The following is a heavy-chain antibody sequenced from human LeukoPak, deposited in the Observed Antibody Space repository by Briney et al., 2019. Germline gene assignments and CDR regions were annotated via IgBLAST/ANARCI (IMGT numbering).Heavy chain of an antibody. CDR3: ARKPATYYDFWSGYYRKNYYFDY. CDR2: IYDSGST. J-gene: IGHJ4*02. D-gene: IGHD3-3*01. Sequence: SETLSLTCAVSGGSISSGVYSWSWIRQPPGKGLEWIGYIYDSGSTYYNPSLESRVTISLDTSKNQFSLKLSSVTAADTAVYYCARKPATYYDFWSGYYRKNYYFDYWGQGTLVTVSS. CDR1: GGSISSGVYS. V-gene: IGHV4-30-4*07.